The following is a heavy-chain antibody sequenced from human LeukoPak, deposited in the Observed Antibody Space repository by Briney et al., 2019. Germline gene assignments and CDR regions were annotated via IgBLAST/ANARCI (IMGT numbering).Heavy chain of an antibody. V-gene: IGHV3-53*01. CDR1: GSTVSSNY. CDR2: IYSGGST. J-gene: IGHJ4*02. Sequence: GGSLRLSCAASGSTVSSNYMSWVRQAPGKGLEWVSVIYSGGSTYYADSVKGRFTISRDNSKNTLYLQMNNLRAEDTAVYYCARGGGYYDSSGYSDYWGQGTLVTVSS. D-gene: IGHD3-22*01. CDR3: ARGGGYYDSSGYSDY.